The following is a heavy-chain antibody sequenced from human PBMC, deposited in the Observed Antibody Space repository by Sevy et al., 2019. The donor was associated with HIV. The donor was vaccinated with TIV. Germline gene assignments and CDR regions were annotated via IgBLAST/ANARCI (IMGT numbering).Heavy chain of an antibody. CDR1: GLTFSNYA. J-gene: IGHJ4*02. V-gene: IGHV3-30*09. CDR3: ARASHMITFGGVIVIDGIDY. D-gene: IGHD3-16*02. Sequence: GGSLRLSCAASGLTFSNYAIHRVRQAPRKGLEWVAVISYDGSNKDYADSVKGRFAISRDNSKNTLYLQMNSLRVEDTAVYYWARASHMITFGGVIVIDGIDYWGQGTLVTVSS. CDR2: ISYDGSNK.